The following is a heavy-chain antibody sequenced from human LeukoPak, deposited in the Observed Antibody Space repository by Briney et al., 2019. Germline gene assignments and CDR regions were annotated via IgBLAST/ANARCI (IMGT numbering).Heavy chain of an antibody. D-gene: IGHD3-3*01. CDR2: INPSGGST. CDR3: ATDFGYYFDY. CDR1: GYTFTSYY. V-gene: IGHV1-46*01. Sequence: EASVKVSCKASGYTFTSYYMHWVRQAPGQGLEWMGIINPSGGSTSYAQKFQGRVTMTEDTSTDTAYMELSSLRSEDTAVYYCATDFGYYFDYWGQGTLVTVSS. J-gene: IGHJ4*02.